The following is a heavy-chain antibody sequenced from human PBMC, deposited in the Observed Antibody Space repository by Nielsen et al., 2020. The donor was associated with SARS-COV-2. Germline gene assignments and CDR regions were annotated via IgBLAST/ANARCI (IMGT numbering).Heavy chain of an antibody. V-gene: IGHV1-24*01. J-gene: IGHJ4*02. D-gene: IGHD3-3*01. Sequence: ASVKVSCKVSGYTLSELSIHWVRQAPGKGLEWRGGFDPGDAETVYAQKFQGRITMTEDTSADTAYMDLSSLRTEDTAVYYCATSLVAAIFGVLDYWGPGTLVTVSS. CDR1: GYTLSELS. CDR2: FDPGDAET. CDR3: ATSLVAAIFGVLDY.